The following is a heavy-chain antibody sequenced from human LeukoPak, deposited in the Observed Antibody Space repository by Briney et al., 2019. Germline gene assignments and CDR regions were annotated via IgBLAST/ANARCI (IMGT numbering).Heavy chain of an antibody. CDR3: ARAIGDYGGRPVDY. CDR1: GYTFTSHY. D-gene: IGHD4-23*01. CDR2: INPSGGST. J-gene: IGHJ4*02. Sequence: ASVKVSCKASGYTFTSHYIYWVRQAPGQGLEWMAMINPSGGSTISAQKFHGRVTQSRDTSTSTVYMELTSLRVEDTAVYYCARAIGDYGGRPVDYWGQGTLITVSS. V-gene: IGHV1-46*01.